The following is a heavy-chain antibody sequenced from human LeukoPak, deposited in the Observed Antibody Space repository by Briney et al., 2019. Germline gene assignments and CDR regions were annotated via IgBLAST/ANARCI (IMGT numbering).Heavy chain of an antibody. CDR1: GFSFSDYY. CDR3: ARAVYDFWSGHSDYYYYMDA. D-gene: IGHD3-3*01. Sequence: PGGSLTLAWAASGFSFSDYYIGSVRQAPGKGLEWVSYISSSGSTIYYADPVKSRFTISRDNAKNSLYLQMNSLRAEDTAVYYCARAVYDFWSGHSDYYYYMDAWGKGTTVTVSS. V-gene: IGHV3-11*01. CDR2: ISSSGSTI. J-gene: IGHJ6*03.